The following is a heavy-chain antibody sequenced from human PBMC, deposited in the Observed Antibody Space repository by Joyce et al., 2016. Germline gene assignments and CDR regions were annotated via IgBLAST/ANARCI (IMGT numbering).Heavy chain of an antibody. Sequence: EVQLVESGGGLVKPGRSLRLSCTSSGFIFGDYAMNWFRQAPGEGLGLVGFIRSKAYGGTTDYAASVKGRFTISRDDSKSIAYLQMNSLKTEDTAVYYCTRIGDCSGGSCYEGWFDPWGQGTLVTVSS. V-gene: IGHV3-49*05. CDR1: GFIFGDYA. CDR2: IRSKAYGGTT. CDR3: TRIGDCSGGSCYEGWFDP. J-gene: IGHJ5*02. D-gene: IGHD2-15*01.